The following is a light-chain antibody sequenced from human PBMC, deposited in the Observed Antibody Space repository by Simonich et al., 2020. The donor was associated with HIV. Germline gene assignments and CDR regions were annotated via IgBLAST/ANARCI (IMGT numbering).Light chain of an antibody. CDR1: NSDVGGYNY. J-gene: IGLJ2*01. CDR3: CSYAPTTTYVI. Sequence: QSALTQPASVSGSPGQSITISCTGTNSDVGGYNYFSWYQQRPGKAPRLMIYDVSSRPSGVSNRFSGSNSGNTASLTISGLQAEDEADYFCCSYAPTTTYVIFGGGTRLTVL. V-gene: IGLV2-14*03. CDR2: DVS.